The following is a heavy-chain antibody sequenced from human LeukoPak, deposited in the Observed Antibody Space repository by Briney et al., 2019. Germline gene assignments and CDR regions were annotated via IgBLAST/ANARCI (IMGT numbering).Heavy chain of an antibody. V-gene: IGHV4-39*01. J-gene: IGHJ1*01. D-gene: IGHD3-22*01. CDR2: IYYSGRS. CDR1: GDSVSRSDFY. Sequence: SETLSLTCSVSGDSVSRSDFYWDWIRPPPGQGLEWIGTIYYSGRSYYSPSFDSRATMSVDASNKQYSLTLRPVIAADTAVYYCARRRYYDGSGYLEWGQGTLLSVSS. CDR3: ARRRYYDGSGYLE.